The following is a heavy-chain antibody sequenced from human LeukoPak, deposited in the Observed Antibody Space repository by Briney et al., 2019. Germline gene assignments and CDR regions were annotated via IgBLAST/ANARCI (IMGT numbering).Heavy chain of an antibody. CDR1: GGSISSSSYY. CDR3: ARSGSTAFDY. Sequence: SETLSLTCTVSGGSISSSSYYWGWIRQPPGKGLEWIGSIYYSGSTYYNPSLKSRVTISVDTSKNQFSLNLTSVTAADTAVYYCARSGSTAFDYWGRGTLVTVSS. CDR2: IYYSGST. D-gene: IGHD1-26*01. V-gene: IGHV4-39*07. J-gene: IGHJ4*02.